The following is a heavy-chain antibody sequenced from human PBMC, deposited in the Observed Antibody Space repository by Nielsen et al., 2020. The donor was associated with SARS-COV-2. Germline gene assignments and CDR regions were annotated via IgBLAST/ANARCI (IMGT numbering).Heavy chain of an antibody. CDR3: AKGYSSSWSTFDY. V-gene: IGHV3-7*05. D-gene: IGHD6-13*01. J-gene: IGHJ4*02. CDR1: GFIVSSNY. CDR2: IKSDGSEK. Sequence: GESLKISCAAPGFIVSSNYMTWARLAPGKGLEWVAHIKSDGSEKFYVDSVKGRFVISRDNTKDSLYLQMNSLRAEDTALYYCAKGYSSSWSTFDYWGRGTLVTVSS.